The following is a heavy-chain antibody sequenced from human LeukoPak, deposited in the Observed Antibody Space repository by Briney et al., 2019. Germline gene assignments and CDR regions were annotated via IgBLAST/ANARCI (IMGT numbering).Heavy chain of an antibody. Sequence: GGSLRLSCAASGFTFSSYAMSWVRQAPGKGLEWVSAISGSGGSTYYADFVKGRFTISRDNSKNTLYLQMNSLRAEDTAIYFCVKEKMPFGSSVMKRSGGAFDIWGQGTRVTVS. CDR1: GFTFSSYA. CDR3: VKEKMPFGSSVMKRSGGAFDI. V-gene: IGHV3-23*01. CDR2: ISGSGGST. J-gene: IGHJ3*02. D-gene: IGHD3-16*01.